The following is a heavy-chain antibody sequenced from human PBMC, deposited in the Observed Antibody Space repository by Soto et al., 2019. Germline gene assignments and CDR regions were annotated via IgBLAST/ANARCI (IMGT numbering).Heavy chain of an antibody. CDR3: AGLGYSSSGY. Sequence: GGSLRLSCAASGFTFSSYAMTWVRQSPGKGLEWVSSIGSHAGGTYYADSVKGRFAISRDNSKNMLYLQMNSLRVEDTAVYYCAGLGYSSSGYWGRGTLVTVSS. V-gene: IGHV3-23*01. J-gene: IGHJ4*02. CDR2: IGSHAGGT. CDR1: GFTFSSYA. D-gene: IGHD6-13*01.